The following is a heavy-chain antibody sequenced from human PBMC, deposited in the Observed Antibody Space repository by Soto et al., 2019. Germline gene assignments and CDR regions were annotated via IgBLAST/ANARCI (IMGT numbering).Heavy chain of an antibody. CDR2: IKQDGSVK. CDR1: GFSFSDYW. V-gene: IGHV3-7*01. D-gene: IGHD3-16*01. J-gene: IGHJ4*02. Sequence: GGSLRLSCAASGFSFSDYWMTWVRQAPGKGLEWVANIKQDGSVKFYEASVKGRFTIPRDNAKNSLSLQLTGLRPDATAGYYFAKDGGNDSYCFDVWGQGTLVTVSS. CDR3: AKDGGNDSYCFDV.